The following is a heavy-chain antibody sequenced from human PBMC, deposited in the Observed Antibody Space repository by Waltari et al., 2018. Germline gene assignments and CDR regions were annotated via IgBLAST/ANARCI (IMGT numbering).Heavy chain of an antibody. Sequence: EVQLVESGGGLVQPGGSLRLSWAASGFTFSSYSITWVRQAPGKGLEWVSYISSSSSTIYYADSVKGRFTISRDNAKNSLYLQMNSLRAEDTAVYYCARDPGWVWSGPDYWGQGTLVTVSS. D-gene: IGHD3-3*01. CDR2: ISSSSSTI. J-gene: IGHJ4*02. CDR3: ARDPGWVWSGPDY. V-gene: IGHV3-48*01. CDR1: GFTFSSYS.